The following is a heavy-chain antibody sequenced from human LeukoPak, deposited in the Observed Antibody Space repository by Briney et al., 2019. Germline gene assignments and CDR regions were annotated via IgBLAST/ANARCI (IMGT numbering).Heavy chain of an antibody. V-gene: IGHV3-23*01. CDR3: AKQLPKSQTAESMKGY. CDR2: ISGSGGST. J-gene: IGHJ4*02. Sequence: GGSLRLSCAASGFTFSSYAMSWVRQAPGKGLEWVSAISGSGGSTYYADSVKGRFTISRDNSKNTLYLQMNSLRAEDTAVYYCAKQLPKSQTAESMKGYWGQGTLVTVSS. D-gene: IGHD1-7*01. CDR1: GFTFSSYA.